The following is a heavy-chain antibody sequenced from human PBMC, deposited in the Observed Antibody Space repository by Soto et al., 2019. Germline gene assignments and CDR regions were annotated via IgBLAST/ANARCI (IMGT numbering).Heavy chain of an antibody. Sequence: SETLSLTCTVSGGSISSGGYYWSWIRQHPGKGLEWIGYIYYSGSTYYNPSLKSRATISVATSKNQSFLKLTSMTAADTAVYYCARGATGAYYYVSCGYYLLYYGMDVWGQGTMVTVSS. CDR2: IYYSGST. CDR1: GGSISSGGYY. V-gene: IGHV4-31*03. D-gene: IGHD3-22*01. J-gene: IGHJ6*02. CDR3: ARGATGAYYYVSCGYYLLYYGMDV.